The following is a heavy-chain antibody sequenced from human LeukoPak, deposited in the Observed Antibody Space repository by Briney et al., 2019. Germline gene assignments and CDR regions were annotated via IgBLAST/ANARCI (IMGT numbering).Heavy chain of an antibody. J-gene: IGHJ6*03. Sequence: ALVKVSCKASGYTFTSYDINWVRQATGQGLEWMGWMNPNSGNTGYAQKFQGRVTITRNTSISTAYMELSSLRSEDTAVYYCARGQGDDQGIYMDVWGKGTTVTVSS. CDR3: ARGQGDDQGIYMDV. D-gene: IGHD3-16*01. CDR2: MNPNSGNT. CDR1: GYTFTSYD. V-gene: IGHV1-8*03.